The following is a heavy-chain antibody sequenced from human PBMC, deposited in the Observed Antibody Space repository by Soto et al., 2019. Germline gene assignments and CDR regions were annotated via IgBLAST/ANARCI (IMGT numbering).Heavy chain of an antibody. Sequence: SETLSLTCAVSGYSITGGYYYGWYRPPPGKGLEWIGSIYHRGHTYYNPSLNSRVTLSIDMTNNHVSLILNSVTAADTAVYYCARVGPWVPYYYDSSPYAFENWFDPWGQGTLVTVSS. D-gene: IGHD3-22*01. CDR3: ARVGPWVPYYYDSSPYAFENWFDP. CDR2: IYHRGHT. J-gene: IGHJ5*02. CDR1: GYSITGGYY. V-gene: IGHV4-38-2*01.